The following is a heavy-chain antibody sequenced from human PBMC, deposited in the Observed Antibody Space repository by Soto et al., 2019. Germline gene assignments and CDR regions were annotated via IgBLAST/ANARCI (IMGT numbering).Heavy chain of an antibody. V-gene: IGHV1-18*01. Sequence: QVQLVQSGAEVKKPGASVKISCKASGYTFTSYVISWVRQAPGQGLEWMGGISAYNGNTNYAQKLQGRVTMTTDTSTSTAYMELRSLRSDDTAVYYCVVAAQPYYFDYWGQGTLVTVSS. D-gene: IGHD2-15*01. CDR2: ISAYNGNT. J-gene: IGHJ4*02. CDR1: GYTFTSYV. CDR3: VVAAQPYYFDY.